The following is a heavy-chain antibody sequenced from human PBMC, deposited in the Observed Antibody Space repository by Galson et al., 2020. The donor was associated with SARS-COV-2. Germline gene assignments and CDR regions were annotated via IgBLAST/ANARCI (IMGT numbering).Heavy chain of an antibody. D-gene: IGHD6-19*01. J-gene: IGHJ4*02. Sequence: SETLSLTCTVSGGSISSGSYYWSWIRQPAGKGLEWIGRIYTSGSTNYNPSLQSRVTISIDTSKNQFSLELTSVTAADTAVYFCADGVVAGTVYWGQGILVTVSS. CDR3: ADGVVAGTVY. V-gene: IGHV4-61*02. CDR1: GGSISSGSYY. CDR2: IYTSGST.